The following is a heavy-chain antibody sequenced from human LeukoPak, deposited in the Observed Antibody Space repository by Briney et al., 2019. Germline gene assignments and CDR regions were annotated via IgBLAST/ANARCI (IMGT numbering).Heavy chain of an antibody. J-gene: IGHJ5*02. CDR2: IKQDGSEK. D-gene: IGHD2-15*01. CDR1: GFTFSSYW. Sequence: GGSLRLSCAASGFTFSSYWMTWVRQAPGKGLEWAANIKQDGSEKYYVDSVKGRFTISRDNSKNTLYLQMNSLRAEDTAVYYCANRVVVAATNWFDPWGQGTLVTVSS. V-gene: IGHV3-7*03. CDR3: ANRVVVAATNWFDP.